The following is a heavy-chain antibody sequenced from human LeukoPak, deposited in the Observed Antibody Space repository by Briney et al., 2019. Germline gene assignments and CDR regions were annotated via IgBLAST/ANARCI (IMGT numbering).Heavy chain of an antibody. CDR2: IYYSGST. CDR1: GGSISSYY. V-gene: IGHV4-59*01. Sequence: SETLSLTCTVSGGSISSYYWSWIRQPPGKGLEWIGYIYYSGSTNYNPSLKSRVTISVDTSKNQFSLKLSSVTAADTAVYYCARDLMGEQPGPPYWFDPWGQGTLVTVSS. CDR3: ARDLMGEQPGPPYWFDP. D-gene: IGHD6-13*01. J-gene: IGHJ5*02.